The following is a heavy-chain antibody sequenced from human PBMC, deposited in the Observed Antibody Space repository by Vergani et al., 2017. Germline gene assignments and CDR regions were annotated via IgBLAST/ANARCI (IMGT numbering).Heavy chain of an antibody. J-gene: IGHJ6*03. Sequence: EVQLVESGGGLVNIGGSPRLSCAASGFTFSDFYMNWVRQAPGKGLEWVSSISSSSTIYYADSVKGRFTISRDNAKNSLYLQMNSLRAEDTAVYYCARGQLVRYYYYYMDVWGKGTTVTVSS. CDR2: ISSSSTI. CDR3: ARGQLVRYYYYYMDV. D-gene: IGHD6-6*01. V-gene: IGHV3-69-1*01. CDR1: GFTFSDFY.